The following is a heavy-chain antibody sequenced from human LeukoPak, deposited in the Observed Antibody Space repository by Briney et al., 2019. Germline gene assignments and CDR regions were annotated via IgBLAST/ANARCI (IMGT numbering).Heavy chain of an antibody. CDR2: IYYSGST. D-gene: IGHD3-10*01. CDR3: ARDQLNNWFDP. J-gene: IGHJ5*02. V-gene: IGHV4-59*01. CDR1: GGSLSGYY. Sequence: SETLSLTCAVYGGSLSGYYWSWIRQPPGKGLEWIGYIYYSGSTNYNPSLQSRVTISVDTSKNQFSLKLSSVTAADTAVYYCARDQLNNWFDPWGQGTLVTVSS.